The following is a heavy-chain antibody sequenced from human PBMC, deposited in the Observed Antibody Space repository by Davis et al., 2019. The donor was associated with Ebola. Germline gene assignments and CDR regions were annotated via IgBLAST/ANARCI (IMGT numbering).Heavy chain of an antibody. CDR2: INPNTGRT. J-gene: IGHJ3*02. V-gene: IGHV1-2*06. D-gene: IGHD1-26*01. CDR1: AYPFTDYF. Sequence: ASVKVSCKASAYPFTDYFLHWVRXAPGQPLDWLVRINPNTGRTTYAQKFRDRVTMTGDTSISTAYMDLTSLVSDDTAVYFCARTSIVGTTTTASDIWGQGTLVTVSS. CDR3: ARTSIVGTTTTASDI.